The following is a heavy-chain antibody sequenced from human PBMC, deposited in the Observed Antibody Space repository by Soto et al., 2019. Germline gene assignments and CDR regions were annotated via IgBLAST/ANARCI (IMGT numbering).Heavy chain of an antibody. Sequence: SETLSLTCTVSGGSISSYYWIWIRQPPGKGLEWIGYIYYSGSTNYNPSLKSRVTISVDTSKNQFSLKLSSVTAADTAVYYCARGLSGTPRDWFDPWGQGTLVTVSS. CDR3: ARGLSGTPRDWFDP. D-gene: IGHD1-1*01. J-gene: IGHJ5*02. V-gene: IGHV4-59*01. CDR2: IYYSGST. CDR1: GGSISSYY.